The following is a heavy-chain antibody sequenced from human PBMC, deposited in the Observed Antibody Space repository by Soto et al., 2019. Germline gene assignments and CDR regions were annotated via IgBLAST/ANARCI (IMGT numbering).Heavy chain of an antibody. V-gene: IGHV4-61*01. CDR2: IYRSGST. D-gene: IGHD3-3*01. J-gene: IGHJ4*02. CDR1: GASLTSGSYY. Sequence: SETLSLTCTVSGASLTSGSYYWSWVRQPPGKGLEWIAYIYRSGSTNYNPSLKSRATISVDTSKNQFSLRLTSVTPADTAVYYCAKGSYDFWSGYSKFDYWGQGTLVTVSS. CDR3: AKGSYDFWSGYSKFDY.